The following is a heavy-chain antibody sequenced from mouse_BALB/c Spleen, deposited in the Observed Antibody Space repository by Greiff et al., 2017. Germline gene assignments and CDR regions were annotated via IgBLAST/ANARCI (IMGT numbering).Heavy chain of an antibody. CDR1: GFTFSSYT. CDR3: ARQGGYLHAMDY. V-gene: IGHV5-12-2*01. J-gene: IGHJ4*01. CDR2: ISNGGGST. Sequence: EVQRVESGGGLVQPGGSLKLSCAASGFTFSSYTMSWVRQTPEKRLEWVAYISNGGGSTYYPDTVKGRFTISRDNAKNTLYLQMSSLKSEDTAMYYCARQGGYLHAMDYWGQGTSVTVSS. D-gene: IGHD3-1*01.